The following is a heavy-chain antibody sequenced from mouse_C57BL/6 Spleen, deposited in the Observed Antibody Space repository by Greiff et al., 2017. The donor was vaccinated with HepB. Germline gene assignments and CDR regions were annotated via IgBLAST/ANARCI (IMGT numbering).Heavy chain of an antibody. Sequence: QVQLQQPGAELVKPGASVKLSCKASCYTFTSYWMQWVKQRPGQGLEWIGEIDPSDSYTNYNQKFKGKATLTVDTSSSTAYMQLSSLTSEDSAVYYCARGEGNYGSWFAYWGQGTLVTVSA. D-gene: IGHD1-2*01. CDR2: IDPSDSYT. CDR1: CYTFTSYW. J-gene: IGHJ3*01. CDR3: ARGEGNYGSWFAY. V-gene: IGHV1-50*01.